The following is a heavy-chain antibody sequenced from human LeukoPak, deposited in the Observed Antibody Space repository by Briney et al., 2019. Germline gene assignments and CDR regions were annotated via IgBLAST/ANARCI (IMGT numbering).Heavy chain of an antibody. Sequence: GGSLRLSCAASGFTFSSYSMNWVRQAPGKGLEWVSSISSSSSYIYYADSVKGRFTISRDNAKNSLYLQMNSLRAEDTAVYYCARDPYSGTYGNTYYYYMDVWGKGTTVTISS. CDR2: ISSSSSYI. V-gene: IGHV3-21*01. J-gene: IGHJ6*03. CDR1: GFTFSSYS. CDR3: ARDPYSGTYGNTYYYYMDV. D-gene: IGHD1-26*01.